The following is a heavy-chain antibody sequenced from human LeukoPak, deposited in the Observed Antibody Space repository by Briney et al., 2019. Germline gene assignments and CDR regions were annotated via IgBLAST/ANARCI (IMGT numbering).Heavy chain of an antibody. CDR3: AKDIDPHYDFWSGYPDP. J-gene: IGHJ5*02. V-gene: IGHV3-43D*03. Sequence: GESLKISCAASGFPLDDYAMHWVRQAPGKGLEWVSLISWDGGSTYYADSVKGRFTISRDNSKNSLYLQMNSLRAEDTALYYCAKDIDPHYDFWSGYPDPWGQGTLVTVSS. CDR2: ISWDGGST. D-gene: IGHD3-3*01. CDR1: GFPLDDYA.